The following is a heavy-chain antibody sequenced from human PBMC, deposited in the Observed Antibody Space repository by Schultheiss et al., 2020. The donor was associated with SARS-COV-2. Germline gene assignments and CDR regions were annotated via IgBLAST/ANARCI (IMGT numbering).Heavy chain of an antibody. D-gene: IGHD5-12*01. CDR1: GDSVSSNSAT. V-gene: IGHV6-1*01. Sequence: SETLSLTCAISGDSVSSNSATWNWIRQSPSRGLEWLGRTYYTSKWYYDYAPSVKSRITINPDTSKNQFSLQLNSVTPEDTAVYYCARDAGNSGYNYAFDYWGQGTLVTVS. CDR2: TYYTSKWYY. CDR3: ARDAGNSGYNYAFDY. J-gene: IGHJ4*02.